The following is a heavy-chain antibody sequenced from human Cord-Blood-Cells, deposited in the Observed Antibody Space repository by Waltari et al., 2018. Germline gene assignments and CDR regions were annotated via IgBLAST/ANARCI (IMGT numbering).Heavy chain of an antibody. V-gene: IGHV3-7*03. J-gene: IGHJ4*02. CDR2: KKEDGSEK. CDR1: GFTFSSYW. Sequence: EVQLVESGGGLVQPGGSLRLSCAASGFTFSSYWMSWVRQAPGKRLGGVGKKKEDGSEKYYVDSVKSRFTISRDNAKNSLYLQMNSLRAEDTAVYYCARGLSPVDYWGQGTLVTVSS. CDR3: ARGLSPVDY.